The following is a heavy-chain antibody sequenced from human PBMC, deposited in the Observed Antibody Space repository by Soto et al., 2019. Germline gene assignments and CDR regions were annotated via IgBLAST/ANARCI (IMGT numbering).Heavy chain of an antibody. D-gene: IGHD5-18*01. Sequence: SVKVSCKASGGTFSSYAISWVRQAPGQGLEWMGGIIPIFGTANYAQKFQGRVTITADESTSTAYMELSSLRSEDTAVYYCATRRGYSYGCDYWGQGTLVTVSS. CDR1: GGTFSSYA. CDR2: IIPIFGTA. J-gene: IGHJ4*02. V-gene: IGHV1-69*13. CDR3: ATRRGYSYGCDY.